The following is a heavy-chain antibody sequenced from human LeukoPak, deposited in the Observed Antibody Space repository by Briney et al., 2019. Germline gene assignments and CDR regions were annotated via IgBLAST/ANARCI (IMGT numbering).Heavy chain of an antibody. D-gene: IGHD5-12*01. Sequence: PGRSLRLSCAASGFTFDDFAMHWVRQAPGKGLEWVSGISGTSGNKGYADSVKGRFTISRDNAKNSLYLQMNSLRAEDTALYYCTKGSRAYSEYYYYYGMDVWGQGTTVTVSS. J-gene: IGHJ6*02. CDR1: GFTFDDFA. CDR2: ISGTSGNK. V-gene: IGHV3-9*01. CDR3: TKGSRAYSEYYYYYGMDV.